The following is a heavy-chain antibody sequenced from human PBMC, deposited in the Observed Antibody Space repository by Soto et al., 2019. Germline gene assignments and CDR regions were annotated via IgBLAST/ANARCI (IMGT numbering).Heavy chain of an antibody. J-gene: IGHJ3*02. CDR2: IGWDGGKI. CDR1: GFTFNDYA. Sequence: EVQLVESGGGLVQPGKSLRLSCAASGFTFNDYAMYWVRQPPGKGLEWVSGIGWDGGKIEYADSVKGRFTISRDNAKNSLYLHINSLSSEDTAFYYCAKDIYPIYDLMTETWNAIDIWGQGTMVVVSS. CDR3: AKDIYPIYDLMTETWNAIDI. V-gene: IGHV3-9*01. D-gene: IGHD3-9*01.